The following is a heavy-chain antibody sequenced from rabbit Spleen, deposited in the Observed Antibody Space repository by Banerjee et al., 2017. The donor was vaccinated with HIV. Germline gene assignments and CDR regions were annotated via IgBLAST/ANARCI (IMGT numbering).Heavy chain of an antibody. Sequence: QEQLVESGGGLVQPEGSLTLTCKASGFSFSDRDVMCWVRQAPGKGLEWIACINAATGKPVYATWAKGRFIISKTSSTTVTLQMTSLTAADTATYFCANYGGNSGYNLWGQGTLVTVS. CDR2: INAATGKP. CDR3: ANYGGNSGYNL. D-gene: IGHD1-1*01. J-gene: IGHJ4*01. CDR1: GFSFSDRDV. V-gene: IGHV1S45*01.